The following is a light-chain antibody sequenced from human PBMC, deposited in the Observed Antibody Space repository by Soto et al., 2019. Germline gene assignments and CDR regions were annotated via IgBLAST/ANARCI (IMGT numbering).Light chain of an antibody. CDR2: GAS. V-gene: IGKV3-20*01. CDR1: QSVSSSY. CDR3: QQYGSSMYP. Sequence: EIVLTQSPGTLSLSPGERSTLSCRASQSVSSSYLAWYQQKPGHAPRLLIYGASSRATGIPDRFSGSGSGTDFTLTISRLEPEDFAVYYCQQYGSSMYPFGQGTNLAIK. J-gene: IGKJ2*01.